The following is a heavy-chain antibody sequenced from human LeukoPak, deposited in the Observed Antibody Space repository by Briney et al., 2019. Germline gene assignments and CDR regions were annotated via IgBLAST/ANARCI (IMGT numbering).Heavy chain of an antibody. CDR1: GFTFSSYA. CDR3: AKGVVPAATRGYNWFDP. Sequence: GGSLRLSCAASGFTFSSYAMSWVRQAPGKGLEWVSAISGSGGSTYYADSVKGRFTISRDNSKNTLYLQMNSLRAEDTAVYYCAKGVVPAATRGYNWFDPWGQGTLVTVSS. V-gene: IGHV3-23*01. CDR2: ISGSGGST. D-gene: IGHD2-2*01. J-gene: IGHJ5*02.